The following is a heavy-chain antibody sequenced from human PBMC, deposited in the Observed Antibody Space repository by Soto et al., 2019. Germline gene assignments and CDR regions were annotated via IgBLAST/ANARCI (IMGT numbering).Heavy chain of an antibody. Sequence: SVKVSCKASGGTFSSYAISWVRQAPGQGLEWMGGIIPIFGTANYAQKFQGRVTITADKSTSTAYMELSSLRSEDTAVYYCARVRGTGEDLYYYGMDVWGQGTAVTVSS. D-gene: IGHD7-27*01. CDR3: ARVRGTGEDLYYYGMDV. J-gene: IGHJ6*02. CDR1: GGTFSSYA. CDR2: IIPIFGTA. V-gene: IGHV1-69*06.